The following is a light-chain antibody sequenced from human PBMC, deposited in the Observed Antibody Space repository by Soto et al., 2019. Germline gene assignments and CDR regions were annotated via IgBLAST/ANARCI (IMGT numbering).Light chain of an antibody. CDR1: QSVNSSY. V-gene: IGKV3-20*01. CDR2: GAS. Sequence: DIVLTQSPGTLSLSPGERATLSCRASQSVNSSYLAWYQQKPGQAPRLLIYGASSRATAIPDRFSGSGSGTDFTLTISRLEPEDFAVYYCQQYGRSPPMYTFCRGTKLEIK. CDR3: QQYGRSPPMYT. J-gene: IGKJ2*01.